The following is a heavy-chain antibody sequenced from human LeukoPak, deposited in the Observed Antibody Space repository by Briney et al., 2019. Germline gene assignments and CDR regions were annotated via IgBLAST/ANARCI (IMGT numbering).Heavy chain of an antibody. CDR1: GGSLSSYY. D-gene: IGHD3-22*01. J-gene: IGHJ3*02. V-gene: IGHV4-59*01. CDR3: ARGPPDYYDSSGYYYGHDAFDI. Sequence: SETLSLTCTVSGGSLSSYYWSWIRQPPGKGLEWIGYIYYSGSTNYNPSPKSRVTISVDTSKNQFSLKLSSVTAADTAVYYCARGPPDYYDSSGYYYGHDAFDIWGQGTMVTVSS. CDR2: IYYSGST.